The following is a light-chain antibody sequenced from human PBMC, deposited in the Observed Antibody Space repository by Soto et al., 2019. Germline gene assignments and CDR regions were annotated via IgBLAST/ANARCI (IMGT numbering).Light chain of an antibody. Sequence: EIVLTQSPDTLSVSPGERATLSCRASQSISRTLAWYQQKSGQPPRLLIYDASTRATGFSGSGSGTEFTLTISSLQSEDFAVYYCQQYNNWPLTFGGGTTVEIK. CDR3: QQYNNWPLT. V-gene: IGKV3-15*01. CDR2: DAS. CDR1: QSISRT. J-gene: IGKJ4*01.